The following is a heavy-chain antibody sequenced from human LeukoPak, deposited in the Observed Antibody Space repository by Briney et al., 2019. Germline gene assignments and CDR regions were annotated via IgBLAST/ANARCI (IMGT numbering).Heavy chain of an antibody. CDR3: ARGQAWHGSGSYYYWFDP. Sequence: SETLSLTCAVYGGSFSAYYWSWIRQPPGKGLEWIGEINHSGSTNYNPSPKSRVTISVDTSKNQFSLKLSSVTAADTAVYYCARGQAWHGSGSYYYWFDPWGQGTLVTVSS. J-gene: IGHJ5*02. CDR1: GGSFSAYY. V-gene: IGHV4-34*01. D-gene: IGHD3-10*01. CDR2: INHSGST.